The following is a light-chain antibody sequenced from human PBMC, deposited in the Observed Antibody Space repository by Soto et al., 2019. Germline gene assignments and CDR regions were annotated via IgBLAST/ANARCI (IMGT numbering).Light chain of an antibody. J-gene: IGLJ2*01. CDR2: DVS. Sequence: QSALTQPASVSGSPGQSITISCTGTSSDVGAYHYVSWYQHHPGKAPKLLIYDVSDRPSGVSNRFSGSKSGNTASLTISGLQAEDEADYYCGSYTSSSTRVFGGGTQLTVL. CDR1: SSDVGAYHY. CDR3: GSYTSSSTRV. V-gene: IGLV2-14*03.